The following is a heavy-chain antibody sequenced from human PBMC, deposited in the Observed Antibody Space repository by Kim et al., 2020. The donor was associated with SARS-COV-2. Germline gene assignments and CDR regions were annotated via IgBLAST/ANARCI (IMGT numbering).Heavy chain of an antibody. CDR3: ARDQSDSSGYYYAQYYFDY. D-gene: IGHD3-22*01. Sequence: GQGLEWMGWINPNSGGTNYAQKFQGRVTMTRYTSISTAYMELSRLRSDDTAVYYCARDQSDSSGYYYAQYYFDYWGQGTLVTVSS. V-gene: IGHV1-2*02. J-gene: IGHJ4*02. CDR2: INPNSGGT.